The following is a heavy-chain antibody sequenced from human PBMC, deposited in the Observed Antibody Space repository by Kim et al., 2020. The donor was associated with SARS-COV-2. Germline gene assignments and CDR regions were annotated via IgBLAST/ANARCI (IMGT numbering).Heavy chain of an antibody. CDR1: GYTFTSYG. CDR2: ISAYNGNT. D-gene: IGHD6-19*01. Sequence: ASVKVSCKASGYTFTSYGISWVRQAPGQGLEWMGWISAYNGNTNYAQKLQGRVTMTTDTSTSTAYMELRSLRSDDTAVYYCARDYLLRPERLPDWALYYEDDSSGWYARHAHGIGLFDYWGQGTLVTVSS. CDR3: ARDYLLRPERLPDWALYYEDDSSGWYARHAHGIGLFDY. J-gene: IGHJ4*02. V-gene: IGHV1-18*01.